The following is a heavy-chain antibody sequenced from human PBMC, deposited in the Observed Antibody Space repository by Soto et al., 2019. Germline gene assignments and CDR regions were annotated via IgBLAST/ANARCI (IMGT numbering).Heavy chain of an antibody. J-gene: IGHJ5*02. D-gene: IGHD6-13*01. Sequence: PSETLSLTCTVSGGSISNYYWTWIRQPPGKGLEWIGYIYYSGTTNYNPSLKSRVTISVDTSKNQFSLKLSSVTAAETAVYYCARESRGSSSLRTWFHPWVQGTLVTV. V-gene: IGHV4-59*12. CDR1: GGSISNYY. CDR3: ARESRGSSSLRTWFHP. CDR2: IYYSGTT.